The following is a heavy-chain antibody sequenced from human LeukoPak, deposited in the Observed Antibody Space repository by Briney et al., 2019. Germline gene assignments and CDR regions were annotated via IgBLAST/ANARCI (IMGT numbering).Heavy chain of an antibody. CDR3: ARGALRGDFWSGYRHFDY. Sequence: GGSLRLSCAASGFTFSSYDMHWVRQATGKGLEWVSAIGTAGDTYYPGSVKGRFTISRENAKNSLYLQMNSLRAGDTAVYYCARGALRGDFWSGYRHFDYWGQGTLVTVSS. CDR2: IGTAGDT. D-gene: IGHD3-3*01. J-gene: IGHJ4*02. V-gene: IGHV3-13*01. CDR1: GFTFSSYD.